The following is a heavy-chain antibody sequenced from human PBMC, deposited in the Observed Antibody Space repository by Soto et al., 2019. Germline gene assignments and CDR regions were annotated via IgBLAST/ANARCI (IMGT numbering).Heavy chain of an antibody. D-gene: IGHD2-15*01. Sequence: EVQLVESGGGLVQPGRSLRLSCAASGFTFDDYAMHWVRQAPGKGLEWVSGIRWNSGSIGYADSVKGRFTISRDNAKNSLYLQMNSLRAEDTALYYCAKDVGHCSGGSCYSRYYGMDVWGQGTTVTVSS. J-gene: IGHJ6*02. CDR1: GFTFDDYA. CDR2: IRWNSGSI. V-gene: IGHV3-9*01. CDR3: AKDVGHCSGGSCYSRYYGMDV.